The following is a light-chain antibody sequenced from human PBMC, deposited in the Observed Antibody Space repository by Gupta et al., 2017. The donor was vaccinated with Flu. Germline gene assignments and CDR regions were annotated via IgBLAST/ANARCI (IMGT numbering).Light chain of an antibody. J-gene: IGLJ2*01. CDR1: NLGRKY. CDR3: QAWVSGTAV. V-gene: IGLV3-1*01. Sequence: SLDLTQPPSVSVSPGQTARITCSGDNLGRKYVWWYQQRPGQSPLLLIYEDNKRPAGIPERFSGLNSGTIATLTITESQAMDEDDYYCQAWVSGTAVFGGGTRLTVL. CDR2: EDN.